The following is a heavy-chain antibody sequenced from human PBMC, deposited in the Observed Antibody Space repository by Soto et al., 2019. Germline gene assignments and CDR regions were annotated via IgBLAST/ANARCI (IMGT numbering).Heavy chain of an antibody. J-gene: IGHJ4*02. D-gene: IGHD5-12*01. V-gene: IGHV3-48*02. CDR3: VRGAGPEMAYYFDY. CDR1: GFTFDKFS. Sequence: DVQLVESGGGLVQPGGSLRLSCAASGFTFDKFSMTWVRQAPGKGLEWLSYISTRSSTIYYADSVKGRFTISRDNAKNSLSLQMNSLRDDDTAVYYCVRGAGPEMAYYFDYWGQGTLVTVSS. CDR2: ISTRSSTI.